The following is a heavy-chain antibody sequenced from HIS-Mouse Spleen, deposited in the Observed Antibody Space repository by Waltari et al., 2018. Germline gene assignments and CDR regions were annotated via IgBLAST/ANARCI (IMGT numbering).Heavy chain of an antibody. V-gene: IGHV3-21*01. CDR3: ARDPSGYDNH. Sequence: EVQLVESGGGLVKPGGSLRLSCAASGFTFSSYSMNWVRQAPGKGLEWVSSMSRSSSYIYYADSVKGRFTSSRDNAKNSLYLQMNSLRAEDTAVYYCARDPSGYDNHWGQGTLVTVSS. J-gene: IGHJ5*02. CDR1: GFTFSSYS. D-gene: IGHD5-12*01. CDR2: MSRSSSYI.